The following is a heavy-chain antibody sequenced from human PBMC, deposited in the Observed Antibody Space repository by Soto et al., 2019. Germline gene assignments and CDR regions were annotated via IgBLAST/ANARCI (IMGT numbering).Heavy chain of an antibody. CDR2: IYYSVSP. Sequence: QVQLQESGPGLVKPSQTLSLTCTVSGGSISSGGYYWSWIRQHPGKGLEWIGYIYYSVSPYYNPSLKSRVTISVDTSKKQCSLKLSSVTAADTAVYFCARDRGYESSLGLYYWGQGTLVTVSS. D-gene: IGHD3-22*01. V-gene: IGHV4-31*03. CDR1: GGSISSGGYY. J-gene: IGHJ4*02. CDR3: ARDRGYESSLGLYY.